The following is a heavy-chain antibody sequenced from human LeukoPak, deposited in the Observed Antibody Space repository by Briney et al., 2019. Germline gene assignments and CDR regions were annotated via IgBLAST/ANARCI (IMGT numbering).Heavy chain of an antibody. J-gene: IGHJ3*02. CDR3: ARARVYDSSGYYQLDAFDI. D-gene: IGHD3-22*01. CDR2: ISAYNGNT. V-gene: IGHV1-18*04. Sequence: ASVKVSCKASGYTFTGYYMHWVRQAPGQGLEWMGWISAYNGNTNYAQKLQGRVTMTTDTSTSTAYMELRSLRSDDTAVYYCARARVYDSSGYYQLDAFDIWGQGTMVTVSS. CDR1: GYTFTGYY.